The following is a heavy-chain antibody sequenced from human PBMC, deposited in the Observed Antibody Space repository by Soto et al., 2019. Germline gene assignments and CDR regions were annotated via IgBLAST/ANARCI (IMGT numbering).Heavy chain of an antibody. CDR2: ISYDGSNK. J-gene: IGHJ4*02. Sequence: QVQLVESGGGVVQPGRSLRLSCAASGFTFSSYGMHWVRQAPGKGLEWVAVISYDGSNKYYADSVKGRFTISRDNSKNTLYLQMNSLRAEDTAVYYCAKDGNPTVTTLDYWGQGTLVTVSS. CDR1: GFTFSSYG. CDR3: AKDGNPTVTTLDY. D-gene: IGHD4-17*01. V-gene: IGHV3-30*18.